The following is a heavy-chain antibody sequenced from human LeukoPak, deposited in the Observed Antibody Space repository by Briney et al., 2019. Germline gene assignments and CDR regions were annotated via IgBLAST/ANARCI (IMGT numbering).Heavy chain of an antibody. CDR2: IDERGRNA. J-gene: IGHJ4*02. V-gene: IGHV3-74*03. Sequence: GGSLRLSCAASGFTFSNHWMHWVRQAPGKGLVWVSRIDERGRNAMYADSVKGRFSISRDNAKNTVNLQMNSLRGEDTGVYYCVRDEALWRLDYWGQGTLVTVSS. CDR1: GFTFSNHW. D-gene: IGHD2-21*01. CDR3: VRDEALWRLDY.